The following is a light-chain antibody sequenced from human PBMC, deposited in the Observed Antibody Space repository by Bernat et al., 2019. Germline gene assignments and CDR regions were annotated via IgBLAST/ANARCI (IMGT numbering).Light chain of an antibody. V-gene: IGLV1-44*01. CDR3: ASWDSSLKGYV. J-gene: IGLJ1*01. Sequence: QFVLTQPPSVSATPGQRVIISCSGSSPNIGSDTVNWYQQVPGTAPKLLVYSNNRRPSGVPDRFSGSKSGTSASLAIGGLQSEDEADYYCASWDSSLKGYVFGTGTKVTVL. CDR1: SPNIGSDT. CDR2: SNN.